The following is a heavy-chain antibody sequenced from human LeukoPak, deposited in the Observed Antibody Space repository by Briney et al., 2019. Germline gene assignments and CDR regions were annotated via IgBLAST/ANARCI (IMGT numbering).Heavy chain of an antibody. V-gene: IGHV3-23*01. CDR1: GFTFSSYA. D-gene: IGHD4-17*01. CDR3: ARGGRGGVHYGEDYFDY. J-gene: IGHJ4*02. CDR2: ISGSGGST. Sequence: SGGSLRLSCAASGFTFSSYAMSWVRQAPGKGLEWVSAISGSGGSTYYADSVKGRFTISRDNAKNSLYLQMNSLRAEDTALYYCARGGRGGVHYGEDYFDYWGQGTLVTVST.